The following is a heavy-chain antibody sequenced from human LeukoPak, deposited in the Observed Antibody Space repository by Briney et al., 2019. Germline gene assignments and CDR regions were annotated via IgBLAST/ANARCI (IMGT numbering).Heavy chain of an antibody. Sequence: SVKVSCKASGGIFSSYAISWVRQAPGQGLEWMGGIIPIFGTANYAQKFQGRVTITADESTSTAYMELSSLRSEDTAVYYCARMGQPWSVFDYWGQGTLVTVSS. J-gene: IGHJ4*02. CDR3: ARMGQPWSVFDY. CDR1: GGIFSSYA. V-gene: IGHV1-69*13. CDR2: IIPIFGTA. D-gene: IGHD5-18*01.